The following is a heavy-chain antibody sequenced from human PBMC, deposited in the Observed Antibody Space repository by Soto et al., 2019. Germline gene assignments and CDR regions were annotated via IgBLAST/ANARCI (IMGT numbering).Heavy chain of an antibody. V-gene: IGHV1-69*13. CDR3: ARVIAVAGTSWFDP. J-gene: IGHJ5*02. Sequence: VKVSCKASGGTFSSYAISWVRQAPGQGLEWMGGIIPIFGTANYAQKFQGRVTITADESTSTAYMELSSLRSEDTAVYYCARVIAVAGTSWFDPWGQGTLVTVSS. D-gene: IGHD6-19*01. CDR2: IIPIFGTA. CDR1: GGTFSSYA.